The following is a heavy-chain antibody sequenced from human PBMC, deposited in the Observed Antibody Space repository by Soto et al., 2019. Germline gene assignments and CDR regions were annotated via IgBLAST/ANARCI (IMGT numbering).Heavy chain of an antibody. Sequence: GASVKVSCKASGGTFGSYAISWVRRAPGQGLEWMGGIIPIFGTANYAQKFQGRVTITADKSTSTAYMELSRLRSDDTAVYYSARLLPIFGVVPAAYWGQGTLVTVSS. CDR1: GGTFGSYA. D-gene: IGHD3-3*01. CDR3: ARLLPIFGVVPAAY. CDR2: IIPIFGTA. V-gene: IGHV1-69*06. J-gene: IGHJ4*02.